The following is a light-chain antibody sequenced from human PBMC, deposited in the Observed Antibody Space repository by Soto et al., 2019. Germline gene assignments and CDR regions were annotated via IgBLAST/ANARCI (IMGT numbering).Light chain of an antibody. CDR1: QSVSSNY. CDR3: QQYGGSPRT. CDR2: GAS. Sequence: IVMTQSPATLSVSPGERATFSCRVSQSVSSNYLAWYQQKPGQAPRLLIYGASNRATGIPDRFCGSGSGTDFTLTTSRLEPEDFAVYYCQQYGGSPRTFGQGTKVDIK. V-gene: IGKV3-20*01. J-gene: IGKJ1*01.